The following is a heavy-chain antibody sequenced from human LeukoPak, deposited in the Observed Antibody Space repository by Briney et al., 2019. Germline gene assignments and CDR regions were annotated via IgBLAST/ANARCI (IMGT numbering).Heavy chain of an antibody. V-gene: IGHV3-23*01. Sequence: PGGSLRLSCAASGFTFSRFAKSWVRQAPGKGLEWVSGISGSGDSTYYADSVKGRFTISRDNSKNTLYLQMNGLRAEDTAVYYCAKVALDTAMAGGYFDYWGQGTLVTVSS. CDR1: GFTFSRFA. D-gene: IGHD5-18*01. CDR2: ISGSGDST. J-gene: IGHJ4*02. CDR3: AKVALDTAMAGGYFDY.